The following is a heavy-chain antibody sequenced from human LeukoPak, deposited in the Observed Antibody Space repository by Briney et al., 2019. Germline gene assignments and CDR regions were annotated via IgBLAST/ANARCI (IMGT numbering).Heavy chain of an antibody. CDR2: ISDGGGTT. D-gene: IGHD3-10*01. CDR3: AKWKYGSDFGYFDY. Sequence: GGSLRLSCAASGFTFSSCAMSWVRQAPGKGLEWVSGISDGGGTTNYADAVKGRFTISRDKSKNTLFLQMNSLRAEDTAVYYCAKWKYGSDFGYFDYWGQGTLVTVSS. CDR1: GFTFSSCA. V-gene: IGHV3-23*01. J-gene: IGHJ4*02.